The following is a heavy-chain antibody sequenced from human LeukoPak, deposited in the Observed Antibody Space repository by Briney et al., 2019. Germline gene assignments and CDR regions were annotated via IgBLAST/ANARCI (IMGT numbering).Heavy chain of an antibody. Sequence: GGSLRLSCAASGFTFSNYAMHWVRQAPGKGLGWEAVISDGSNKYYADSVKGRFSISRDNSKNTLYLQMNSLRAEDTAVYYCARDGGYPTGFFDYWGQGTLVTVSS. CDR3: ARDGGYPTGFFDY. CDR1: GFTFSNYA. V-gene: IGHV3-30-3*01. J-gene: IGHJ4*02. D-gene: IGHD3-16*01. CDR2: ISDGSNK.